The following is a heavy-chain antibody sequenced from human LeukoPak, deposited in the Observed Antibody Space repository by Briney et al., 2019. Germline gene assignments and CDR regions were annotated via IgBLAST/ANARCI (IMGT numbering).Heavy chain of an antibody. V-gene: IGHV4-39*01. D-gene: IGHD1-26*01. J-gene: IGHJ4*02. Sequence: SETLSLTCTVSSGSISSSSYYWGWIRQPPGKGLEWIGSSYYSGSTYYNPSLKSRVTISVDTSKNQFSLKLSSVTAADTAVYYCARHQSGSYCGNFDYWGQGTLVTVSS. CDR1: SGSISSSSYY. CDR2: SYYSGST. CDR3: ARHQSGSYCGNFDY.